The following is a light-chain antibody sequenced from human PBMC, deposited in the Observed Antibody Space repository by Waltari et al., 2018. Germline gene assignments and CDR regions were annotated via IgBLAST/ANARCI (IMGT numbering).Light chain of an antibody. Sequence: QSVLTQPPSVSGARGQRVTISCSGSTSNIGARYDVHWYQQHPGPAPKLLIFANVHRPSGVPDRFHGSKSGTSASLAITGIQAEDEADYSCQSYDRRLEVIFGGGTKLAVL. V-gene: IGLV1-40*01. J-gene: IGLJ2*01. CDR1: TSNIGARYD. CDR3: QSYDRRLEVI. CDR2: ANV.